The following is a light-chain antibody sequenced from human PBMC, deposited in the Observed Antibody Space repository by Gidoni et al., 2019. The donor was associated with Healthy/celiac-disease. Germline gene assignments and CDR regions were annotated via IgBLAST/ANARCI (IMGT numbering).Light chain of an antibody. V-gene: IGKV3-20*01. CDR1: QSVSSSY. CDR2: GAS. Sequence: EIVLTRSPGTLSLSPGERATLSCRSSQSVSSSYLAWYQPKPGQAPRLLIYGASSRATGIPDRFSGSESGTDCTLTISRLEPEDFAVYYCQQYGSSPQLTVGGGTKVEIK. J-gene: IGKJ4*01. CDR3: QQYGSSPQLT.